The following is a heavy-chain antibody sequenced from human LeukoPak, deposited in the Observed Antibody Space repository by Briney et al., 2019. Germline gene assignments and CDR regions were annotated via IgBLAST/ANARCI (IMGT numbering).Heavy chain of an antibody. V-gene: IGHV5-51*01. CDR2: TYLGGSDT. CDR3: AREPPPDGYSSGWYDF. D-gene: IGHD6-19*01. CDR1: GYNSNKYW. Sequence: GESLKISCKASGYNSNKYWIGWVRQMPGKGLEWMGITYLGGSDTRYSPSFRGQVTISADKSISAAHLQWASLKASDTAMYYCAREPPPDGYSSGWYDFWGQGTLVTASS. J-gene: IGHJ5*01.